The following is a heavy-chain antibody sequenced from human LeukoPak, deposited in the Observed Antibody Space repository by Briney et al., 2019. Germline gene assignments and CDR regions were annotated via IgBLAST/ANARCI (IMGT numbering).Heavy chain of an antibody. CDR3: ARISGSSKKYFQH. Sequence: GGSLRLSCAAFGFTFSNYWMSWVRQAPGKGLEWVANIEQDGSEKYYVDSVKGRFTISRDNANNSVYLQMNSLRAEDTALYYCARISGSSKKYFQHWGQGTLATVSS. D-gene: IGHD1-26*01. V-gene: IGHV3-7*01. CDR2: IEQDGSEK. J-gene: IGHJ1*01. CDR1: GFTFSNYW.